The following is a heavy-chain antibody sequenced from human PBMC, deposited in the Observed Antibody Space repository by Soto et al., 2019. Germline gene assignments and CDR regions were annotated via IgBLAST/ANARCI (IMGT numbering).Heavy chain of an antibody. CDR1: GYTFTSYD. J-gene: IGHJ5*02. V-gene: IGHV1-8*01. Sequence: ASVKVSCKASGYTFTSYDINWVRQATGQGLEWMGWMNPNSGNTGYAQKFQGRVTMTRNTSISTAYMELSSLRSEDTAVYYCARGRILWLRQLSSSWFHPPGPAIL. CDR2: MNPNSGNT. CDR3: ARGRILWLRQLSSSWFHP. D-gene: IGHD3-16*02.